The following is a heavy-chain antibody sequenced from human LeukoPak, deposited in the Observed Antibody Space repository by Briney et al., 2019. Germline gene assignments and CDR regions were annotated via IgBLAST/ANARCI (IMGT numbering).Heavy chain of an antibody. D-gene: IGHD5/OR15-5a*01. Sequence: PSETLSLTCTVSGGSISSGSYYWSWIRQPAGKGLEWIGRIFTSGSTKYNPSLKSRVTISVDTSKNQFSLKLSSVTAADTAVYYCARANRVSLYYFDYWGQGTLVTVSS. CDR3: ARANRVSLYYFDY. CDR2: IFTSGST. J-gene: IGHJ4*02. CDR1: GGSISSGSYY. V-gene: IGHV4-61*02.